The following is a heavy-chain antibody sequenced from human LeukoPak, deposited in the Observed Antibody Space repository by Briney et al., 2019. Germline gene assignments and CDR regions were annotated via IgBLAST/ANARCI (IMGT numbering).Heavy chain of an antibody. CDR2: IRYDGSNK. CDR1: GFTFSSYG. Sequence: GGSLRLSCAASGFTFSSYGMHWVRQAPGKGLEWVAFIRYDGSNKYYADSVKGRFTISRDNSKNTLYLQMNSLRAEDTAVYYCAKATGWDSSTPYYYYYYMDVWGKGTTVTVSS. J-gene: IGHJ6*03. V-gene: IGHV3-30*02. CDR3: AKATGWDSSTPYYYYYYMDV. D-gene: IGHD6-19*01.